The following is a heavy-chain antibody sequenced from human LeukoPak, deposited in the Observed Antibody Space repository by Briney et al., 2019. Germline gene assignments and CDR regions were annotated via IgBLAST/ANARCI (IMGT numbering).Heavy chain of an antibody. CDR2: IYPGDSDV. D-gene: IGHD3-22*01. CDR3: ARRESSGSIDY. CDR1: GYSFTNYW. J-gene: IGHJ4*02. V-gene: IGHV5-51*01. Sequence: GASLQISCKCSGYSFTNYWIGWVRQVPGKGLEWMGIIYPGDSDVRYSPSFQGQVTISADKSISTAYLQWSSLKASDTAMYYCARRESSGSIDYWGQGTLVTVSS.